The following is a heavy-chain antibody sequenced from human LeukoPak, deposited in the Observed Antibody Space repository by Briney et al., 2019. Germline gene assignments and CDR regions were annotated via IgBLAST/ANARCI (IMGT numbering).Heavy chain of an antibody. J-gene: IGHJ4*02. V-gene: IGHV4-59*01. CDR3: ARDRDSQLQGGADY. CDR1: GGSISSYY. D-gene: IGHD5-24*01. Sequence: SETLSLTCTVSGGSISSYYWSWIRQPPGKGLEWIGYIYYSGSTNYNPSLKSRVTISVDTSKNQFSLKLSSVTAADTAVYYCARDRDSQLQGGADYWGQGTLVSVSS. CDR2: IYYSGST.